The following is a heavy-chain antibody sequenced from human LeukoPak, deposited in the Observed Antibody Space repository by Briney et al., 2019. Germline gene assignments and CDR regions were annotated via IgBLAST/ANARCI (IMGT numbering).Heavy chain of an antibody. CDR2: LIGSGGNT. D-gene: IGHD1-26*01. J-gene: IGHJ5*02. V-gene: IGHV3-23*01. CDR1: GFIVNNHG. Sequence: GTLRLSCAASGFIVNNHGMSWVRQAPGKGLEWVATLIGSGGNTYYADSVKGRFTISRDDSKNTLFVEMKSLRVEDTAIYYCAKKYSTGLDPWGQGTLVTVSS. CDR3: AKKYSTGLDP.